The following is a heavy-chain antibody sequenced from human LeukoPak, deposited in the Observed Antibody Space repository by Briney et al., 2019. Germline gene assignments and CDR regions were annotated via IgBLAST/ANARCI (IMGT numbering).Heavy chain of an antibody. V-gene: IGHV4-39*01. D-gene: IGHD6-13*01. CDR1: GFTFSSYA. CDR3: ARSSAADGPTHNWFDP. Sequence: GSLRLSCAASGFTFSSYAMTWARQPPGQGLEWIGSVYYSGTTYYNPSLKSRVTVSVDTSKNQFSLRLTSVTAADTAVYHCARSSAADGPTHNWFDPWGQGTLVTVSS. J-gene: IGHJ5*02. CDR2: VYYSGTT.